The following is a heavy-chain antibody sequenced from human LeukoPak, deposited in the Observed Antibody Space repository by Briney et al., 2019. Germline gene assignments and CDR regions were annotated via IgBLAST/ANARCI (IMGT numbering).Heavy chain of an antibody. J-gene: IGHJ3*02. CDR1: GYSFTNHW. CDR2: IYPGDSDT. Sequence: GESLKISCKGSGYSFTNHWIGWVRQMPGKGLEWMGIIYPGDSDTRYSPSFQGQVTISADKSISTAYLQWNSLKASDTAMYYCARQKDYGDYERYAFDIWDQGTMVTVSS. CDR3: ARQKDYGDYERYAFDI. D-gene: IGHD4-17*01. V-gene: IGHV5-51*01.